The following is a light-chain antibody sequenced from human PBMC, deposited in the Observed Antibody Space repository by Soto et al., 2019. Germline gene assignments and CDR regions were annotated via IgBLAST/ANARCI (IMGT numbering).Light chain of an antibody. CDR1: SSNIGSNT. V-gene: IGLV1-44*01. CDR3: AAWDDSPYV. CDR2: SNN. Sequence: QSVLTQPHSASGTPVGRVTISCSGSSSNIGSNTVNWYQQLPGTAPKLLIYSNNQRPSGVPDRFSGSKSGTSASLAISGLQSEDEADYYCAAWDDSPYVFGTGTKVT. J-gene: IGLJ1*01.